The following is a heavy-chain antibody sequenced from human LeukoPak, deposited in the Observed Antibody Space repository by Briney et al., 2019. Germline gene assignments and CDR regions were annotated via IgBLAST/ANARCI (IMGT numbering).Heavy chain of an antibody. D-gene: IGHD6-19*01. CDR1: GFTFGEYA. CDR2: IRGSGGDT. J-gene: IGHJ4*02. Sequence: GGSLRLSCTASGFTFGEYAVSWFRQAPGKGLEWVSAIRGSGGDTFYADSVKGRFTISRDNSKNTLYLQMNSLRAEDTAVYYCAKPGPLAGTVMRGFDYWGQGALVTVSS. V-gene: IGHV3-23*01. CDR3: AKPGPLAGTVMRGFDY.